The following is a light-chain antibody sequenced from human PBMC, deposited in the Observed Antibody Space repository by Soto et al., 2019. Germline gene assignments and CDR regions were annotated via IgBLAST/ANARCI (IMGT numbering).Light chain of an antibody. CDR2: ATS. CDR3: LQDYDDPGT. V-gene: IGKV1-6*01. J-gene: IGKJ1*01. Sequence: AILMTQSPSSLSASVGDTVTITCRASQVIRSDFAWYQQIPGKAHKLLIYATSYLQGGVSSRFRGSGSGTVFTLTFSSLQHEDASTYDCLQDYDDPGTVGQGTKVEAK. CDR1: QVIRSD.